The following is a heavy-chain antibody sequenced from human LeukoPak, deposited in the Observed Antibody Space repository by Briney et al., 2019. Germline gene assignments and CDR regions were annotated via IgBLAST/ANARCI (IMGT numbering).Heavy chain of an antibody. D-gene: IGHD2-2*02. CDR3: AKGTATSCYTGFDY. Sequence: AGGSLRLPCAASGFTLTSYAMNWVRQTPGKGLEWVSVISGDGGSTFYADSVNGRFTISGDNSKNTLFLQMNSLRADDTALYYCAKGTATSCYTGFDYWGQGTLVTVSS. CDR2: ISGDGGST. J-gene: IGHJ4*02. CDR1: GFTLTSYA. V-gene: IGHV3-23*01.